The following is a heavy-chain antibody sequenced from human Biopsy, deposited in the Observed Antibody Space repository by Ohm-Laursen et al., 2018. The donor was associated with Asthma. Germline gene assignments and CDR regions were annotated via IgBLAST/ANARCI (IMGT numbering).Heavy chain of an antibody. CDR1: GGTFSSNS. Sequence: SVKVSCKAPGGTFSSNSINWVRQAPGQGLEWMGRIIPIFGPTNYAQKFQGRVTISADDSTSTAYMELSSLSSEDTALYYCARGPEYVRSSGALDYWGQGTLVTVSS. CDR3: ARGPEYVRSSGALDY. CDR2: IIPIFGPT. V-gene: IGHV1-69*13. D-gene: IGHD2-2*01. J-gene: IGHJ4*02.